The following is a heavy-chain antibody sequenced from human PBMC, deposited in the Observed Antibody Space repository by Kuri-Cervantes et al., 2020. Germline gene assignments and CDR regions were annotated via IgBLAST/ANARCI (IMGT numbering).Heavy chain of an antibody. V-gene: IGHV1-24*01. CDR2: FDPEDGET. CDR3: VRVAVVVIARD. Sequence: ASVKVSCKVSGYTLTELSMHWVRQAPGKGLEWMGGFDPEDGETIYAQKFQGRVTMTEDTSTDTAYMELSSLRSEDMVVYSCVRVAVVVIARDWGQGTLVTVSS. J-gene: IGHJ4*02. D-gene: IGHD2-21*01. CDR1: GYTLTELS.